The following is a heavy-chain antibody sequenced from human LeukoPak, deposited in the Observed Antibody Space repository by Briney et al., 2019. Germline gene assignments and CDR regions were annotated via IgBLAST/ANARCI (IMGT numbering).Heavy chain of an antibody. CDR1: GFTFSDSF. Sequence: GGSLRLSCAASGFTFSDSFMNWIRQAPGKGLGWLSYISHSGSNLDYAESVRGRFTISRDNANHSLYLQINSLRAEDTAVYYCARGDSSGAPDYWGQGTLVTVSS. D-gene: IGHD3-22*01. CDR2: ISHSGSNL. V-gene: IGHV3-11*01. CDR3: ARGDSSGAPDY. J-gene: IGHJ4*02.